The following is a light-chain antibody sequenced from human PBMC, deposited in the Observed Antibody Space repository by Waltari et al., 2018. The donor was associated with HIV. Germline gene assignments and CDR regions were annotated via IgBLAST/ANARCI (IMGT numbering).Light chain of an antibody. V-gene: IGKV1-NL1*01. CDR1: QAISNS. J-gene: IGKJ1*01. CDR2: AAS. CDR3: QQYYSTTTWT. Sequence: DIQLTQSPASLSASVGDRVTITCRASQAISNSIAWYQQRPGKAPRLLLFAASRLETGVTSRFIGSGSGTFFTLPIPSLQPGDFATYYCQQYYSTTTWTFGQGTRVE.